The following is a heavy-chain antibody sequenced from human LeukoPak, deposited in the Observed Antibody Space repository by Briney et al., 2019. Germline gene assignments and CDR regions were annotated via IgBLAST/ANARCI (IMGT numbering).Heavy chain of an antibody. J-gene: IGHJ4*02. CDR1: GYTFTTYY. Sequence: GTSVKVSCKASGYTFTTYYIHWVRQAPGQGLEWMGIINPNGGSTNCAQKFQGRVTMTRDTSTSTVYMELRSLSSEDTAVYYCARHPWEASRPPEPDYWGQGTLVTVSS. V-gene: IGHV1-46*01. CDR2: INPNGGST. CDR3: ARHPWEASRPPEPDY. D-gene: IGHD1-14*01.